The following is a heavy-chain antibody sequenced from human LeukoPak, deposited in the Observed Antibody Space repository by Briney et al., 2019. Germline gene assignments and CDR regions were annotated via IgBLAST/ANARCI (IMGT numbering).Heavy chain of an antibody. D-gene: IGHD1-26*01. CDR3: ARVRVGATISDY. J-gene: IGHJ4*02. CDR2: ISAYNGNT. V-gene: IGHV1-18*01. CDR1: GYTLSELS. Sequence: ASVKVSCKVSGYTLSELSIHWVRQAPGQGLEWMGWISAYNGNTNYAQKLQGRVTMTTDTSTSTAYMELRSLRSDDAAVYYCARVRVGATISDYWGQGTLVTVSS.